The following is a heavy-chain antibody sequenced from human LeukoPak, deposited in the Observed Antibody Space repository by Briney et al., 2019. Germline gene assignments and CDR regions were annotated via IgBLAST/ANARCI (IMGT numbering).Heavy chain of an antibody. D-gene: IGHD6-19*01. V-gene: IGHV4-34*01. CDR2: INHSGST. J-gene: IGHJ4*02. CDR1: GGSFSGYC. Sequence: KPSETLSLTCAVYGGSFSGYCWSWIRQPPGKGLEWIGEINHSGSTNYNPSLKSRVTISVDTSKNQFSLKLSSVTAADTAVYYCARLAVAGNFDYWGQGTPVTVSS. CDR3: ARLAVAGNFDY.